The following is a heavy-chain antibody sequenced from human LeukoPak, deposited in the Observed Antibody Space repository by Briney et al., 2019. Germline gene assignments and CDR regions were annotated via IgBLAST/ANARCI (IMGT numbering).Heavy chain of an antibody. CDR1: GGSISSYY. J-gene: IGHJ4*02. Sequence: NPSETLSLTCTVSGGSISSYYWSWIRQPPGKGLELIGFIYYSGSTSYNPSLKSRVTISVDTSKSQFSLKLSSVIAADTAVYYCARRAYSSGFDYIDYWGQGTLVTVSS. D-gene: IGHD6-19*01. V-gene: IGHV4-59*08. CDR3: ARRAYSSGFDYIDY. CDR2: IYYSGST.